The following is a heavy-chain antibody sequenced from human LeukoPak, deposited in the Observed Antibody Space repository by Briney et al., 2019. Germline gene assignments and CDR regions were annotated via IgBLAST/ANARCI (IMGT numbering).Heavy chain of an antibody. Sequence: LAGGSLRLSCATSGFTFSAYSLSWVRQAPGKGLEWVSHITRPGTTTYYAESVRGRFTISRDNAKNSLYLQMKSLRAEDTALYFCVQVPYLDYWGQGTLVTVSS. D-gene: IGHD2-21*01. J-gene: IGHJ4*02. V-gene: IGHV3-48*04. CDR2: ITRPGTTT. CDR1: GFTFSAYS. CDR3: VQVPYLDY.